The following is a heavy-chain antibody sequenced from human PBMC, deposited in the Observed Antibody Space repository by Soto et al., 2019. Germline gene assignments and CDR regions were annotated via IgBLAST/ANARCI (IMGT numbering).Heavy chain of an antibody. D-gene: IGHD4-17*01. CDR3: ARHGFYGDYSSNYFDP. V-gene: IGHV5-51*01. CDR1: GYSFTNYW. Sequence: GESLKISCKGSGYSFTNYWIAWVRQMPGKGLEYMGIIYPSDSDTRYSPSFQGQVTISADKSINTAYLQWSSLKASGTAMYYCARHGFYGDYSSNYFDPWGQGTLVTVSS. CDR2: IYPSDSDT. J-gene: IGHJ5*02.